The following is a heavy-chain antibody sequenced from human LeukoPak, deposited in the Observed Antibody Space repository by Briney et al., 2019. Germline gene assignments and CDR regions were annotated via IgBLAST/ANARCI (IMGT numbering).Heavy chain of an antibody. CDR1: WFSLCSFW. Sequence: GGAPGLSFAAPWFSLCSFWVTRGRPGPGERRGWGANIKEDGSQQKYVDSVKGRFTISRDNAKNSLFLQMDGLRAEDTAVYYCARDGSGWHGGFDYWGQGTLVTVSS. CDR3: ARDGSGWHGGFDY. CDR2: IKEDGSQQ. J-gene: IGHJ4*02. V-gene: IGHV3-7*01. D-gene: IGHD6-19*01.